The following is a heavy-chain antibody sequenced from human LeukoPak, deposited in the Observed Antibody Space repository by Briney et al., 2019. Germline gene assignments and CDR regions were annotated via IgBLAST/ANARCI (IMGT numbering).Heavy chain of an antibody. J-gene: IGHJ4*02. Sequence: SETLSLTCAVSDYSISSGYYWGWIRQPPRKGLEWIGSIYHSGSTYYNPSLKSRVTISVDTSKNQFSLKLSSVTAADTAVYYCQVRGVSSNPSDYWGQGTLVTVSS. V-gene: IGHV4-38-2*01. CDR1: DYSISSGYY. CDR3: QVRGVSSNPSDY. D-gene: IGHD3-10*01. CDR2: IYHSGST.